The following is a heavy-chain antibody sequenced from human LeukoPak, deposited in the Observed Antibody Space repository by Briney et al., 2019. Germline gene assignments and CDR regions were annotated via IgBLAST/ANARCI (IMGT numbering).Heavy chain of an antibody. CDR2: IYPADSDI. Sequence: GESLKISCKGSGYRFTSYWIGWVRQIPGKGLEWMAIIYPADSDIRYSPSFQGQVTISADKSISTAYLQWSSLKASDTAMYYCARKSGRAFDIWGQGTMVTVSS. CDR1: GYRFTSYW. V-gene: IGHV5-51*01. J-gene: IGHJ3*02. CDR3: ARKSGRAFDI. D-gene: IGHD2-15*01.